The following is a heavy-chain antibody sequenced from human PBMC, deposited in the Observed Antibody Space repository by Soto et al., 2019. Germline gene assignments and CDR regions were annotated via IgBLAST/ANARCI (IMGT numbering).Heavy chain of an antibody. Sequence: ASETLSLTCAVYGGSFSGYYWSWIRQPPGKGLEWIGEINHSGSTNYNPSLKGRVTISVDTSKNQFSLKLSSVTAADTAVYYCARGLDDSSGYSTPIDYWGQGTLVTVSS. D-gene: IGHD3-22*01. V-gene: IGHV4-34*01. CDR1: GGSFSGYY. CDR2: INHSGST. J-gene: IGHJ4*02. CDR3: ARGLDDSSGYSTPIDY.